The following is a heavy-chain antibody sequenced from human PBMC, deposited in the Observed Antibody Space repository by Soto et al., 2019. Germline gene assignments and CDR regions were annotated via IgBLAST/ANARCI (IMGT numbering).Heavy chain of an antibody. Sequence: XESLKISCKGSGYSFSSHWVAWVRQMPEKGLEWIGTIYPGDSDTKYSSAFRGHVTISADTSVSTAYLQWRSLGATDSAIYYCARYSGSYWHYLDFWGQGTLVTVSS. V-gene: IGHV5-51*01. CDR3: ARYSGSYWHYLDF. CDR1: GYSFSSHW. CDR2: IYPGDSDT. J-gene: IGHJ4*02. D-gene: IGHD1-26*01.